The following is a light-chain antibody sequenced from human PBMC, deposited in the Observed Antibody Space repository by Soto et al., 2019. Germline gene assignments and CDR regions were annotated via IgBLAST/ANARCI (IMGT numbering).Light chain of an antibody. CDR2: DAS. CDR1: QDISNY. Sequence: DIQMTQSPSSLSASVGDRVTITCQASQDISNYLNWYQQKPGKAPKLLIYDASNLETGVPSRFXGSGAGADFSFTISSLQPEEIATYYCPQYDNLPPFTFGPGTKVDIK. V-gene: IGKV1-33*01. CDR3: PQYDNLPPFT. J-gene: IGKJ3*01.